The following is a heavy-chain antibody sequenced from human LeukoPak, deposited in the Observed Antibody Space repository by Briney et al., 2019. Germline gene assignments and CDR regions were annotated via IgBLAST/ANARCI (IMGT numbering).Heavy chain of an antibody. J-gene: IGHJ4*02. D-gene: IGHD2-2*01. CDR3: ARDGVPALGFDY. CDR2: ISTTSSII. CDR1: GFRFSSYS. V-gene: IGHV3-48*01. Sequence: GGSLRLSCAASGFRFSSYSMNWVRQAPGKGPAWVSYISTTSSIIYYADSVKGRFTISRDNAKNSLYLQMNSLRAEDTAVYYCARDGVPALGFDYWGQGTLVTVSS.